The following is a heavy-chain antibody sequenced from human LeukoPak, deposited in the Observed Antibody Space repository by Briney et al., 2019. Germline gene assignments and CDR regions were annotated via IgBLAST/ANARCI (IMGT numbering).Heavy chain of an antibody. D-gene: IGHD4-17*01. J-gene: IGHJ5*02. CDR2: IYYSGRT. CDR3: ARVRDGDYGYIGFDP. CDR1: GGSFSSGGYY. Sequence: SETLSLTCTVSGGSFSSGGYYWSWIRQHPGKGLEWIGYIYYSGRTYYNPSLKSRVTISVDTSKNQFSLKLSSVTAADTAVYHGARVRDGDYGYIGFDPWGQGTLVTVSS. V-gene: IGHV4-31*03.